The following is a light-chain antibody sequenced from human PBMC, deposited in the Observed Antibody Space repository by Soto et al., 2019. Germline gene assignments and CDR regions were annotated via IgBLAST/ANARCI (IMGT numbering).Light chain of an antibody. CDR2: LGS. Sequence: DIVMTQSPLPLPVTPGEPASISYRSSQSLLHSNGYNYLDWYLQKPGQSPQLLIYLGSNRASGVPDRFSGSGSGTDFTLKISRVEAEDVGVYYCMQALQTPSYTFGQGTKVDIK. CDR3: MQALQTPSYT. J-gene: IGKJ2*01. V-gene: IGKV2-28*01. CDR1: QSLLHSNGYNY.